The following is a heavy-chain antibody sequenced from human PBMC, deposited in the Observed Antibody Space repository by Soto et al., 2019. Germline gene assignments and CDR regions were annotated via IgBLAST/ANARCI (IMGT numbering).Heavy chain of an antibody. CDR1: GFNLKSYS. CDR3: ARGDRGGSGSPASYYYSGLDV. D-gene: IGHD3-10*01. CDR2: VSGGGDMK. J-gene: IGHJ6*02. V-gene: IGHV3-23*01. Sequence: DVQLLESGGDLVQPGGSLRISWNTSGFNLKSYSMNWGPQGPGKGLEWVSSVSGGGDMKYNSDSVKGRFTISRDNSNNALFLQMNSLRIEDTALYYCARGDRGGSGSPASYYYSGLDVWGQGTTVTVS.